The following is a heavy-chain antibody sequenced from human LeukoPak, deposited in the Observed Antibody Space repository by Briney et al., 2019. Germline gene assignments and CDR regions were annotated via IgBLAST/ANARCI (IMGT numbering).Heavy chain of an antibody. CDR2: ISWNSISI. Sequence: GGSLRLSCAASRFTFDDYAMHWVRQAPGKGLEWVSGISWNSISIGYVDSVKGRFTISRDNAKNSLYLQMNSLRPEDTALYYCAKDIDGSGSYYPDYWGQGTLVTVSS. D-gene: IGHD3-10*01. CDR1: RFTFDDYA. CDR3: AKDIDGSGSYYPDY. V-gene: IGHV3-9*01. J-gene: IGHJ4*02.